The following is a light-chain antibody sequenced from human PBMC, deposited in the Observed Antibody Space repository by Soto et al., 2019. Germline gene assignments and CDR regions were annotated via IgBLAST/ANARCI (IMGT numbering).Light chain of an antibody. CDR3: CSYAGSSTVYV. Sequence: QSALTQPASVSGSPGQSITISCTGTSSDVGSYNLVSWYQQHPGKAPKLMIYEGSKRPSGVSNRFSGSKSGNTASLTISGLQAEDEADYYCCSYAGSSTVYVFGTGTKLNVL. CDR2: EGS. V-gene: IGLV2-23*01. CDR1: SSDVGSYNL. J-gene: IGLJ1*01.